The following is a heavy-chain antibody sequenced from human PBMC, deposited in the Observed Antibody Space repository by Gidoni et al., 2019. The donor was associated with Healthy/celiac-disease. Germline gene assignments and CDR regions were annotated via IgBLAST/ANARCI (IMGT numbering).Heavy chain of an antibody. D-gene: IGHD4-17*01. J-gene: IGHJ4*02. CDR1: GYTFTGYY. Sequence: QVQLVQSGAEVKKPGASVKVSCKASGYTFTGYYMHWVRQAPGQGLEWMGWINPNNGGTNYAQKFQGRVTMTRDTSSSTAYMELSRLRSDDTAVDYCARGGDYVYFDYWGQGTLVTVSS. V-gene: IGHV1-2*02. CDR2: INPNNGGT. CDR3: ARGGDYVYFDY.